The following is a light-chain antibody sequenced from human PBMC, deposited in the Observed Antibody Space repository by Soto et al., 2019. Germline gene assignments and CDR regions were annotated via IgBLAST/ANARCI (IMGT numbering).Light chain of an antibody. CDR2: AAS. V-gene: IGKV1-39*01. CDR1: QSITKS. Sequence: DIQITQSPSSLSASVVDTITVTCRANQSITKSLNWYQKKPGAAPRLLIRAASGLHSGVPSRFSGSGSGTDFTLTISSLEPDDLATYYCQQSYITPITFGQGTRLEIK. J-gene: IGKJ5*01. CDR3: QQSYITPIT.